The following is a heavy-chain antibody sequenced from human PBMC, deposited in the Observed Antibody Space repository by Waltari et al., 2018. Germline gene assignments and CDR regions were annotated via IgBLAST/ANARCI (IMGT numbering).Heavy chain of an antibody. V-gene: IGHV4-59*01. CDR1: SGSISSYY. CDR2: VSFTGTT. D-gene: IGHD4-17*01. Sequence: QVQLQESGPGVVRPSETLSLTCTCSSGSISSYYWSWLRQSPGKGLEFLGYVSFTGTTNYNPSLRSRVTISIDTSQNQFSLKLSSVTASDTAVYYCAAYGTDAWRGPHDNWFDPWGQGTLVTVSS. J-gene: IGHJ5*02. CDR3: AAYGTDAWRGPHDNWFDP.